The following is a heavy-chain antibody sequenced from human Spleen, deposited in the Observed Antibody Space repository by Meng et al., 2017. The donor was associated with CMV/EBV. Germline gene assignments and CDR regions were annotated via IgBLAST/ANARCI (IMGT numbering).Heavy chain of an antibody. CDR1: GSPFSSHG. V-gene: IGHV3-33*01. CDR2: IWEDGNNN. J-gene: IGHJ4*02. D-gene: IGHD6-6*01. Sequence: SCATSGSPFSSHGMQWGRQAPGKGVERVGVIWEDGNNNKDGDSVESRFIISRDNSKNTVYLQMNLLRGEDTALYYCATSSGIAARGWYGLDFWGQGTLVTVSS. CDR3: ATSSGIAARGWYGLDF.